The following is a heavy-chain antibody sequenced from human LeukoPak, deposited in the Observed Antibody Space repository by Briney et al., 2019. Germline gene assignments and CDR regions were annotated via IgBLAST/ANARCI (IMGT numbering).Heavy chain of an antibody. V-gene: IGHV4-30-2*01. Sequence: PSETLSLTCTVSGGSLSSGGYYWSWIRQPPGKGLEWIGYIYHSGSTYYNPSLKSRVTISVDRSKNQFSLKLSSVTAADTAVYYCARELMYETPPTYFDYWGQGTLVTVSS. D-gene: IGHD2-8*01. J-gene: IGHJ4*02. CDR2: IYHSGST. CDR1: GGSLSSGGYY. CDR3: ARELMYETPPTYFDY.